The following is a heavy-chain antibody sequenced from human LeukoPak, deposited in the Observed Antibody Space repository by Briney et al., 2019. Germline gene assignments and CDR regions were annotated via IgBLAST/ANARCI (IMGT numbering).Heavy chain of an antibody. D-gene: IGHD6-6*01. CDR3: AKDTEYSSTTNIDY. J-gene: IGHJ4*02. CDR2: ISGSGGST. Sequence: AGGSLRLSCAASGFTFSSYAMSWVRQAPGKGLEWVSAISGSGGSTYYADSVKGRFTISRDNAKNSLYLQMNSLRAEDTALYYCAKDTEYSSTTNIDYWGQGTLVTVSS. V-gene: IGHV3-23*01. CDR1: GFTFSSYA.